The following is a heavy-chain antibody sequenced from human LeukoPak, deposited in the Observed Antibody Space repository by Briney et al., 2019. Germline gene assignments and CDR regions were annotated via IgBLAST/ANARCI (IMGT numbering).Heavy chain of an antibody. CDR2: IYYSGST. J-gene: IGHJ4*02. CDR1: GGSISSSSYY. V-gene: IGHV4-39*01. Sequence: SETLSLTCTVSGGSISSSSYYWGWIRQPPGKGLEWIGSIYYSGSTYYNPSLKSRVTISVDTSKNQFSLKLSSVTAADTAVYYCARHEVAARYFDYWGQGTLVTVSS. CDR3: ARHEVAARYFDY. D-gene: IGHD6-6*01.